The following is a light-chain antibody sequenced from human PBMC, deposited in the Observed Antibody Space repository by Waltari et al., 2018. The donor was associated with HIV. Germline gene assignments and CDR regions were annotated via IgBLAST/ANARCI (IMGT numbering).Light chain of an antibody. CDR3: ESYTSTSVWV. J-gene: IGLJ3*02. CDR2: DVS. Sequence: DVGGYNYVSWYQQHPGKAPRLMIYDVSTRPSGVSDRFSGSKSGDTASLTISGLQAEDEADYYCESYTSTSVWVFGGGTRLTVL. V-gene: IGLV2-14*03. CDR1: DVGGYNY.